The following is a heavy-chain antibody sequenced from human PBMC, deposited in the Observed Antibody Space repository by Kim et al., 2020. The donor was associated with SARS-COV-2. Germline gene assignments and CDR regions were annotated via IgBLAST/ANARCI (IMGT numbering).Heavy chain of an antibody. Sequence: GGSLRLSCAASGFTFSNSDMHWVRQPTGKGLEWVASIGTAADTYYPGSVKGRFTSSRENIKNSFYLQMNSLRAEDTAVYFCARGGIGSNWTRGFFDLWGR. CDR2: IGTAADT. J-gene: IGHJ2*01. CDR1: GFTFSNSD. D-gene: IGHD1-20*01. V-gene: IGHV3-13*01. CDR3: ARGGIGSNWTRGFFDL.